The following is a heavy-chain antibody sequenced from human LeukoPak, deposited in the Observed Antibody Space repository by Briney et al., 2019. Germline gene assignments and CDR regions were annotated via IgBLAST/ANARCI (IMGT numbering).Heavy chain of an antibody. Sequence: AAAVKVSCRASRYTFTSYGISWVRQAPGQGLEWMGWISAYNGNTNYAQKLQGRVTMTTDTSTSTAYMELRSLRSDDTAVYYCARAYGSGSPDYWGQGTLVTVSS. J-gene: IGHJ4*02. CDR1: RYTFTSYG. D-gene: IGHD3-10*01. V-gene: IGHV1-18*01. CDR3: ARAYGSGSPDY. CDR2: ISAYNGNT.